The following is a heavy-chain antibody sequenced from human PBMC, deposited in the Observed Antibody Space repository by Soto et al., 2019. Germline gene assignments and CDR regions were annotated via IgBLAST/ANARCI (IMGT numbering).Heavy chain of an antibody. CDR1: GFTFSTYS. D-gene: IGHD6-13*01. CDR3: ARDQVIAAGTCDY. CDR2: ISGSSGTI. V-gene: IGHV3-48*02. J-gene: IGHJ4*02. Sequence: GSLLLSGAASGFTFSTYSMNWVRQAPGKGLEWVSYISGSSGTIYYADSVKGRFTISRDDAKNSLYLQMNSLRDEDTAVYYCARDQVIAAGTCDYWGQGTLVTVYS.